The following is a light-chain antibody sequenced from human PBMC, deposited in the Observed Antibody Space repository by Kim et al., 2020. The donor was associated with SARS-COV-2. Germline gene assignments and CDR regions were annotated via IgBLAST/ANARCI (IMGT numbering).Light chain of an antibody. CDR3: QSADTTGSYPVI. V-gene: IGLV3-25*03. CDR1: ALPKQY. J-gene: IGLJ2*01. CDR2: KDT. Sequence: PGQTARITCSGDALPKQYAYWYQQKPGQAPKLVIFKDTERPSGIPERFSGSSSGTTVTLTISGVQAEDEAEYYCQSADTTGSYPVIFGGGTQLTVL.